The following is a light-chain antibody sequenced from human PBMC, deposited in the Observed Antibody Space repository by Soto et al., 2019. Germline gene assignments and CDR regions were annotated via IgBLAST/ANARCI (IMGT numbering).Light chain of an antibody. CDR2: GAS. J-gene: IGKJ2*03. CDR3: QQYGNSPMYS. Sequence: EIVLTQSPDTLSLSPGERATLSCRASHSVSSSYLAWYQQKPGQTPRLLIYGASSRATGIPDRFSGSGSGTDFTLTISRLEPADFAVYYCQQYGNSPMYSFGQGSKLEIK. V-gene: IGKV3-20*01. CDR1: HSVSSSY.